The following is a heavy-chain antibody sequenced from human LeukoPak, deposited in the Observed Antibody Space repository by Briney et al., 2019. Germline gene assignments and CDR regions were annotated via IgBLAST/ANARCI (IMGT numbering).Heavy chain of an antibody. CDR3: ARDTYSSSWYDPFDY. CDR2: IWYDGSNK. V-gene: IGHV3-33*01. D-gene: IGHD6-13*01. CDR1: GFTFSSYG. J-gene: IGHJ4*02. Sequence: GGSLRLSCAASGFTFSSYGMHWVRQAPGKGLEWVAVIWYDGSNKYYADSVKGRFTISRDNSKNTLYLQMNSLRAEDTAVYYCARDTYSSSWYDPFDYWGQGTLVTVSS.